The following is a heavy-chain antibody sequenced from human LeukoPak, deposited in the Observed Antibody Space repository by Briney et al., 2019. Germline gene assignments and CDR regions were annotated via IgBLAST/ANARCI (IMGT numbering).Heavy chain of an antibody. J-gene: IGHJ4*02. CDR3: ARYGRSGSYYLDY. CDR1: GFTFDDYG. CDR2: INWNGGST. Sequence: GESLKISCAASGFTFDDYGMSWVRQAPGKGLEWVSGINWNGGSTGYADSVKGRFTISRDNAKNSLYLQMNSLRAEDTALYYCARYGRSGSYYLDYWGQGTLVTVSS. D-gene: IGHD1-26*01. V-gene: IGHV3-20*04.